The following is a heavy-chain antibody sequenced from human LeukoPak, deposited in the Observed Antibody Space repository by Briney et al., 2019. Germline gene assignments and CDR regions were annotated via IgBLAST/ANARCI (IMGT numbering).Heavy chain of an antibody. V-gene: IGHV4-31*03. Sequence: SETLSLTCTVSGGSISSGGYYWSWIRQHPGKGLEWIGYIYYSGSTYYNPSLKSRVTISVDTSKNQFSLKLSSVTAADTAVYYCAKAPGNGDYPPSGFDYWGQGTLVTVSS. J-gene: IGHJ4*02. CDR2: IYYSGST. CDR3: AKAPGNGDYPPSGFDY. D-gene: IGHD4-17*01. CDR1: GGSISSGGYY.